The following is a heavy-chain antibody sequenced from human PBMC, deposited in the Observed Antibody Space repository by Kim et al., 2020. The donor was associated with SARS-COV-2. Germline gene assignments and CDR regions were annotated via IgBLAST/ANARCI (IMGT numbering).Heavy chain of an antibody. CDR2: IYHSGST. D-gene: IGHD6-13*01. CDR3: ARINIAAAGDYFDY. V-gene: IGHV4-38-2*02. J-gene: IGHJ4*02. Sequence: SETLSLTCTVSGYSISSGYYWGWIRQPPGKGLEWIGSIYHSGSTYYNPSLKSRVTISVDTSKNQFSLKLSSVTAADTAVYYCARINIAAAGDYFDYWGQGTLVTVSS. CDR1: GYSISSGYY.